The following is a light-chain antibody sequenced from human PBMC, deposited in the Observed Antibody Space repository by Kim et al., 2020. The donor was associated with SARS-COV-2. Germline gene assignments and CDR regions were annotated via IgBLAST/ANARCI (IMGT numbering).Light chain of an antibody. CDR2: GAS. CDR1: QSVSSSC. J-gene: IGKJ1*01. Sequence: EIVLTQSPGTLSLSPGEGATLSCRASQSVSSSCLAWYQQKPGQAPRLLIYGASNRATGIPDRFSGSGSGTDFTLTISRLEPEDFAVYYCQQYGGSPQTFGQGTKVDIK. CDR3: QQYGGSPQT. V-gene: IGKV3-20*01.